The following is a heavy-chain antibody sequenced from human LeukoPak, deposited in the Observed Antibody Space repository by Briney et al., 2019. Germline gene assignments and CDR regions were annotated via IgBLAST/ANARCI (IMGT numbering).Heavy chain of an antibody. CDR3: ARVSGVDFGVVFVKGYYYYYYMDV. CDR1: GYTFTSYG. D-gene: IGHD3-3*01. V-gene: IGHV1-18*01. CDR2: IGAYNGNT. J-gene: IGHJ6*03. Sequence: ASVRVSCKASGYTFTSYGISWVRQAPGQGLEWMGWIGAYNGNTNYAQKLQGRVTMTTDTSTSKAYMEQRSLRSDDTAVYYCARVSGVDFGVVFVKGYYYYYYMDVWGKGTTVTVSS.